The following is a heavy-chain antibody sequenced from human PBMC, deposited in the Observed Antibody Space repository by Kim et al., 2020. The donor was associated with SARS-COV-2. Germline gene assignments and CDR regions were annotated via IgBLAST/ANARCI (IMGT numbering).Heavy chain of an antibody. V-gene: IGHV4-59*10. CDR3: AKYDYAEGNWFDP. D-gene: IGHD4-17*01. J-gene: IGHJ5*02. Sequence: TNRPYPGSRVTRSVDTSKNQFSLTLTSVTAAETAVYYCAKYDYAEGNWFDPWGQGTLVTVSS.